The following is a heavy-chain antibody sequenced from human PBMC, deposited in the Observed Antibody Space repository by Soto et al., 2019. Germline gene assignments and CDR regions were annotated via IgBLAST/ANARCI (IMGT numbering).Heavy chain of an antibody. J-gene: IGHJ6*03. CDR2: ISSSSSYI. CDR1: GFTFSSYS. CDR3: ARDEDYYYYYMDV. Sequence: GGSLRLSCAASGFTFSSYSMNWVRQAPGKGLEWVSSISSSSSYIYYADSVKGRFTISRDNAKNSLYLQMNSLRAEETAVYYCARDEDYYYYYMDVWGKGTTVTVSS. V-gene: IGHV3-21*01.